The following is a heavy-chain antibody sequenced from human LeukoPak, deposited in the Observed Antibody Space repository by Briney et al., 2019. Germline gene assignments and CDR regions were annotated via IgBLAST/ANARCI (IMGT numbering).Heavy chain of an antibody. J-gene: IGHJ6*02. V-gene: IGHV3-30*04. CDR2: LSYDGSRK. CDR1: GFTFSNYG. CDR3: GRNGTGSETYHSYGMDV. D-gene: IGHD1-1*01. Sequence: PGGSLRLSCAASGFTFSNYGLHWVRQAPGKGLEWLAVLSYDGSRKYYTESVKGRFTISRDNSKNTLDLQMNSLRAEDTAVYYFGRNGTGSETYHSYGMDVWGQGTTVIFSS.